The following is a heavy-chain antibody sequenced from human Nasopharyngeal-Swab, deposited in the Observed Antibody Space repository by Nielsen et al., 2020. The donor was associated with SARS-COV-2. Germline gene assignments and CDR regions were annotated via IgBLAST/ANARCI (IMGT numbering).Heavy chain of an antibody. D-gene: IGHD4-23*01. J-gene: IGHJ3*02. V-gene: IGHV3-30*04. CDR2: ISYDGSNK. CDR3: ARDYGGKKRDAFDI. CDR1: GFTFSSYD. Sequence: GGSLRLSCAASGFTFSSYDMHWVRQAPGKGLEWVAVISYDGSNKYYADSVKGRFTISRDNSKNTLYLQMNSLRAEDTAVYYVARDYGGKKRDAFDIWGQGTMVTVSS.